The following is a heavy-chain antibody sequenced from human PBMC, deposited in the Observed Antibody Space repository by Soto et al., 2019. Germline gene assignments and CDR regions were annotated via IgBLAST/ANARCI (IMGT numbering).Heavy chain of an antibody. CDR3: AKDLQAYGDYDYYCCGLDV. CDR2: ISYDGNNK. CDR1: GFTFSTFG. Sequence: QLVESGGGVVPPGASLRLSCAASGFTFSTFGMHWVRQTPGKGLEWVAVISYDGNNKVYADSVKGRFTISRDNFKNTVDLVMNNLKVDDTAVYYWAKDLQAYGDYDYYCCGLDVWGKGATVSVSS. J-gene: IGHJ6*04. V-gene: IGHV3-30*18. D-gene: IGHD4-17*01.